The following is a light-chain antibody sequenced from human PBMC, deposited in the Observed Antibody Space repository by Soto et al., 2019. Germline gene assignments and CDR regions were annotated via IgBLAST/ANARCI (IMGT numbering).Light chain of an antibody. CDR1: QGISIY. J-gene: IGKJ1*01. Sequence: DIQMTQSPSSLSASVGDRVTITCRASQGISIYLNWYQQKPGKAPKLLIYAASSLQSGVPSRFSGSGSGTDFTLTISSLQREDFATYYCQQSYNTLPAFGQGTKVEVK. CDR2: AAS. CDR3: QQSYNTLPA. V-gene: IGKV1-39*01.